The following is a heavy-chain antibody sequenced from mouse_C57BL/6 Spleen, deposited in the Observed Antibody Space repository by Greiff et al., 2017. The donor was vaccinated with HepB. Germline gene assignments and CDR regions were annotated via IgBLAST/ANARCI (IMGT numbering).Heavy chain of an antibody. V-gene: IGHV2-6-1*01. CDR2: IWSDGST. J-gene: IGHJ4*01. Sequence: VQLQQSGPGLVAPSQSLSITCTVSGFSLTSYGVHWVRQPPGKGLEWLVVIWSDGSTTYNSALKSRLSISKDNSKSQVFLKMNSLQTDDTAMYYCARHEGYYGNYEAMDYWGQGTSVTVSS. CDR3: ARHEGYYGNYEAMDY. CDR1: GFSLTSYG. D-gene: IGHD2-1*01.